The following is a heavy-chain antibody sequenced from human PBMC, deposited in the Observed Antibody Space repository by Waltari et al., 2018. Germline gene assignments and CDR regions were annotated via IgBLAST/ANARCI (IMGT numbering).Heavy chain of an antibody. Sequence: LLESGGGLVQPGGSLRLSCAASGFTFNSYAMSWVRQAPGKGLEWVSAISGGGGSIYYADSVKGRFTISRDNSKNTLYLQMNSLRAEDTAVYYCAKDRPDYYDSSGYYYYGMDVWGQGTTVTVSS. V-gene: IGHV3-23*01. CDR3: AKDRPDYYDSSGYYYYGMDV. CDR2: ISGGGGSI. D-gene: IGHD3-22*01. J-gene: IGHJ6*02. CDR1: GFTFNSYA.